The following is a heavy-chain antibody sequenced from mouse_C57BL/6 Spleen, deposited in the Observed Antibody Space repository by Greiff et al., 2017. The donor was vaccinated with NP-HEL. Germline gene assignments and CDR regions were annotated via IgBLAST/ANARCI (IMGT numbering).Heavy chain of an antibody. CDR2: IYPRSGNT. CDR3: ARWGYDYPFDY. V-gene: IGHV1-81*01. D-gene: IGHD2-4*01. Sequence: QVHVKQSGAELARPGASVKLSCKASGYTFTSYGISWVKQRTGQGLEWIGEIYPRSGNTYYKEKFKGKATLTADKSSSTAYMELRSLTSEDSAVYFCARWGYDYPFDYWGQGTTLTVSS. CDR1: GYTFTSYG. J-gene: IGHJ2*01.